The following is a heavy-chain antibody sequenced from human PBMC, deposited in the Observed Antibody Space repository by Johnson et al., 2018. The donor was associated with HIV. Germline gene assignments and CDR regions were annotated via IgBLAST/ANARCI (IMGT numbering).Heavy chain of an antibody. D-gene: IGHD2-15*01. CDR2: ISYDGSNK. J-gene: IGHJ3*02. CDR3: AKDLFTERVDDALDI. Sequence: QVQLVESGGGVVRPGGSLRLSCAASGFTFSSYAMHWVRQAPGKGLEWVAVISYDGSNKYYADSVKGRFTISRDNSKNTLYLQMKSLRAEDTAVYYCAKDLFTERVDDALDIWGQGTMVTVSS. V-gene: IGHV3-30-3*02. CDR1: GFTFSSYA.